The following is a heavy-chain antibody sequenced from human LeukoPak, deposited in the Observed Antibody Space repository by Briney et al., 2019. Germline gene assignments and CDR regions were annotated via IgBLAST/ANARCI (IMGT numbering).Heavy chain of an antibody. CDR2: IIPIFGTT. D-gene: IGHD2-21*02. Sequence: GASVKVSCKASGGTFSGYGFSWVRQAPGQGLEWMGGIIPIFGTTNYAQNFQGRLTITADEYTSTAYMELSSLRSEDMAVYYCATSVVTAMTWDSWGQGTLVTVSS. V-gene: IGHV1-69*13. CDR3: ATSVVTAMTWDS. CDR1: GGTFSGYG. J-gene: IGHJ4*02.